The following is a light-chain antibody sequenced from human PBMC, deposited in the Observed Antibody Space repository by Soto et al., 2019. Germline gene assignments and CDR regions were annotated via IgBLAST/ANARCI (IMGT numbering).Light chain of an antibody. J-gene: IGLJ1*01. CDR3: CSFTSSNTHV. CDR2: EVA. CDR1: SSDVGGYNF. Sequence: QSVLTQTASVSGSPGQSITMSCTGTSSDVGGYNFVSWYQQHPGKAPKLIVHEVANRLSGVSGRFSGSKSGNTAFLTISGLQAEDEADYYCCSFTSSNTHVFGTGTKVTVL. V-gene: IGLV2-14*03.